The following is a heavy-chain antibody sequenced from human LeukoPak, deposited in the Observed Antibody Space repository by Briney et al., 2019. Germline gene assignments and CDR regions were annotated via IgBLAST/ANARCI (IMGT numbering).Heavy chain of an antibody. D-gene: IGHD3-10*01. V-gene: IGHV3-74*01. Sequence: GGSLRLSCAASGFSITTYWMHCVRQAPGKGLVWVSRTNGDGSSTTYADSVRGRFTISRDNAKNTLYLHMNSLRAEDTAVYYCTRGNYSQSGPYNWFDPWGQGTLVTVSS. CDR3: TRGNYSQSGPYNWFDP. CDR2: TNGDGSST. CDR1: GFSITTYW. J-gene: IGHJ5*02.